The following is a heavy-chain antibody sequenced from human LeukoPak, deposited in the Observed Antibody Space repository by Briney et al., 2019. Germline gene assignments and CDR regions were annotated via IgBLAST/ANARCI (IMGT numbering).Heavy chain of an antibody. CDR3: ARAIESAGPNYFDY. D-gene: IGHD3-22*01. Sequence: GGSLRLSCVASGFTFGSYAITWVRQAPGKGLEWVSSISGGSDYIDYADSVKGHFTISRDNSRNTLYPQMNSLRAEDTAIYYCARAIESAGPNYFDYWGQGTLVTVSS. CDR2: ISGGSDYI. J-gene: IGHJ4*02. V-gene: IGHV3-23*01. CDR1: GFTFGSYA.